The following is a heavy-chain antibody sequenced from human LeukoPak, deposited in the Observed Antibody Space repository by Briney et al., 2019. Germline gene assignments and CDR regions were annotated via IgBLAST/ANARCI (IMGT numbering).Heavy chain of an antibody. CDR3: ARDLDYDYAWGSYRYPLY. CDR1: GFTFSSYS. D-gene: IGHD3-16*02. Sequence: GGSLRLSCAASGFTFSSYSMNWVRQAPGKGLEWVSSISSSSSYIYYADSVKGRFTISRDNAKNSLYLQMNSLRAEDTAVYYCARDLDYDYAWGSYRYPLYWGQGTLVTVSS. J-gene: IGHJ4*02. CDR2: ISSSSSYI. V-gene: IGHV3-21*01.